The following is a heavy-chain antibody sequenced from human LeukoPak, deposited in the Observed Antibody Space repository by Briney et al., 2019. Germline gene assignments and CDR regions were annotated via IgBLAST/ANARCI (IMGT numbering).Heavy chain of an antibody. CDR1: GFTFSSHW. J-gene: IGHJ4*02. V-gene: IGHV3-74*01. CDR2: INSDESST. CDR3: AKDHHYYDSSGYYLGYFEY. D-gene: IGHD3-22*01. Sequence: GGSLRLSCAASGFTFSSHWMHWVRQAPGKGLVWVSRINSDESSTSYADSVKGRFTISRDNAKNTLYLQMNSLRAEDTAVYYCAKDHHYYDSSGYYLGYFEYWGQGALVTVSS.